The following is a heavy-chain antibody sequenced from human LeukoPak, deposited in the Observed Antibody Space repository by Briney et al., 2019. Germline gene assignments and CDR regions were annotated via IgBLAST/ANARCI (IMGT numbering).Heavy chain of an antibody. CDR2: ISSNGGST. V-gene: IGHV3-64*01. D-gene: IGHD4-23*01. J-gene: IGHJ4*02. CDR1: GFTFSSYA. CDR3: ARGATVVTGYFDY. Sequence: PGGSLRLSCAASGFTFSSYAMHWVRQAPGKGLEYVSAISSNGGSTYYANSVKGRFTISRDNSKNTLYLQMGSLRAEDMAVYYCARGATVVTGYFDYWGQGTLVTVSS.